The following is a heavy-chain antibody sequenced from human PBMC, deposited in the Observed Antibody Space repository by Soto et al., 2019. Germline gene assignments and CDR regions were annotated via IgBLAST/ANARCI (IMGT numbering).Heavy chain of an antibody. CDR3: ARGRYSSSWFYYFDY. CDR2: INHSGST. V-gene: IGHV4-34*01. D-gene: IGHD6-13*01. CDR1: GGSFSGYY. J-gene: IGHJ4*02. Sequence: TLSLTCAVYGGSFSGYYWSWIRQPPGKGLEWIGEINHSGSTNYNPSLKSRVTISVDTSKNQFSLKLSSVTAADTAVYYCARGRYSSSWFYYFDYWGQGTLVTVSS.